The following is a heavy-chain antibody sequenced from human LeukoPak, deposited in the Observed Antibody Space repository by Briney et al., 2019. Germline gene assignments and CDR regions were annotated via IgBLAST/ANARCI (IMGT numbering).Heavy chain of an antibody. D-gene: IGHD2-2*02. CDR2: ISSGSSCI. J-gene: IGHJ4*02. CDR3: ARDRCSGASCYNFDS. Sequence: PGGSLRLSCAASGFTFSRYSMNWVRQAPGEGLEWVSSISSGSSCIYYADSVKGRFTISRDNAKNSLYLQMNSLRAEDTAVYYCARDRCSGASCYNFDSWGQGTLVTVSS. V-gene: IGHV3-21*01. CDR1: GFTFSRYS.